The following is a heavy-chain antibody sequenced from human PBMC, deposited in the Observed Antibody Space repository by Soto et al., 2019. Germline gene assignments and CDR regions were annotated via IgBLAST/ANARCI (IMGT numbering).Heavy chain of an antibody. D-gene: IGHD2-15*01. CDR1: GYTFTSYG. CDR3: AGNGPPTHY. J-gene: IGHJ4*02. Sequence: QVQLVQSGAEVKKPGASVKVSCKASGYTFTSYGISWLRQVPGQGLEWRGWTSAYNGNTKYVQKLQGRHTMTTVTSTRRACMELRRLSSDDTALYFCAGNGPPTHYWCQGSLVTVSS. CDR2: TSAYNGNT. V-gene: IGHV1-18*01.